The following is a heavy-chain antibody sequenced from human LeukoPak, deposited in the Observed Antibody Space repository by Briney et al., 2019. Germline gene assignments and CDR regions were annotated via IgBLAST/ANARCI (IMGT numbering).Heavy chain of an antibody. CDR2: IIPIFGTA. D-gene: IGHD3-22*01. CDR1: GGTFSSYA. Sequence: SVKVSCKASGGTFSSYAISWVRQAPGQGLEWMGGIIPIFGTANYARKFQGRVTITADESTSTAYMELSSLRSEDTAVYYCARDDSSGSRFDPWGQGTLVTVSS. J-gene: IGHJ5*02. V-gene: IGHV1-69*01. CDR3: ARDDSSGSRFDP.